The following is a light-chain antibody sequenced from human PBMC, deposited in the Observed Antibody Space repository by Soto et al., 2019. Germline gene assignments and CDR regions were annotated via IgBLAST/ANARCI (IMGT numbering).Light chain of an antibody. Sequence: SSELTQPPSVSVAPGETATITCPGHNIGSVHWYQQNPGQAPVLVMSYDSDRPSGIPERFSGSNSGNTATLTVSRVEAGDEADYYCQVWDSSSDYGVFGGGTKLTVL. CDR1: NIGS. CDR2: YDS. CDR3: QVWDSSSDYGV. J-gene: IGLJ3*02. V-gene: IGLV3-21*04.